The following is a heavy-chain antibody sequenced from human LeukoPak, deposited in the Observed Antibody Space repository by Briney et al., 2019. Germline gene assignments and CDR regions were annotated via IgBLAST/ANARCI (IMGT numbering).Heavy chain of an antibody. CDR1: GFTFSSYG. J-gene: IGHJ4*02. Sequence: GGSLRLSCAASGFTFSSYGMHWVRQAPGKGLEWVAFIRYDGSNKYYADSVKGRFTISRDNSKNTLYLQMHSLRAEDTAVYYCAKDYGHCSSTSCYGRGIDYWGQGTLVTVSS. CDR3: AKDYGHCSSTSCYGRGIDY. CDR2: IRYDGSNK. V-gene: IGHV3-30*02. D-gene: IGHD2-2*01.